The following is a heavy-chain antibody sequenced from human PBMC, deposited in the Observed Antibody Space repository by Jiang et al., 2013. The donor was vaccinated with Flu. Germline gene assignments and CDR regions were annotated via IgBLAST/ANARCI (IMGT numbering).Heavy chain of an antibody. CDR3: ARTPLGMRSFDI. CDR2: IYGNDDQ. Sequence: QTLTLTCTFSGFSLSTSAVLVGWVRQPPGKALEWLTFIYGNDDQRYKPSLRSRLTISKDTSKNQVVLTMTNMDPVDTATYYCARTPLGMRSFDIWGQGTMVTVSS. V-gene: IGHV2-5*01. J-gene: IGHJ3*02. CDR1: GFSLSTSAVL. D-gene: IGHD7-27*01.